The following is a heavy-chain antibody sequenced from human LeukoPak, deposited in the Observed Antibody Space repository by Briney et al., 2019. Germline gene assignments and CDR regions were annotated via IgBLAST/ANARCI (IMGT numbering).Heavy chain of an antibody. J-gene: IGHJ4*02. Sequence: GGSLRLSCAASGFTFDDYGMSWVRHAPGKGLEWVAVISYDGSNKYYADSVKGRFTISRDNSKNTLYLQMNSLRAEDTAVYYCAKGLRDGYNWYYFDYWGQGTLVTVSS. D-gene: IGHD5-24*01. CDR3: AKGLRDGYNWYYFDY. V-gene: IGHV3-30*18. CDR2: ISYDGSNK. CDR1: GFTFDDYG.